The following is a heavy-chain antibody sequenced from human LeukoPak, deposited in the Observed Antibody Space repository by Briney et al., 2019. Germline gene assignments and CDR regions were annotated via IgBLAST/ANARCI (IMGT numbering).Heavy chain of an antibody. CDR3: ARQGGSSWPYYYYMDV. Sequence: SETLSLTCTVSGGSISSSSYYWGWIRQPPGKGLEWIGSIYYSGSTYYNPSLKSRVTISVDTSKNQFSLKLSSVTAADTAVYYCARQGGSSWPYYYYMDVWGKGTTVTISS. CDR1: GGSISSSSYY. V-gene: IGHV4-39*01. D-gene: IGHD6-13*01. CDR2: IYYSGST. J-gene: IGHJ6*03.